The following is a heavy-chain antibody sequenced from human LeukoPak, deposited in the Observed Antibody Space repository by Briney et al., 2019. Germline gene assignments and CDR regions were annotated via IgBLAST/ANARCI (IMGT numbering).Heavy chain of an antibody. CDR1: GFTFSSYE. CDR3: APHCSSTSCPDY. J-gene: IGHJ4*02. D-gene: IGHD2-2*01. V-gene: IGHV3-7*01. CDR2: INQDGSEK. Sequence: AGGSLRLSCAASGFTFSSYEMNWVRQAPGKGLEWVANINQDGSEKYYVDSVKGRFTMSRDNAKNSLYLQMNSLRAEDTAVYYCAPHCSSTSCPDYWGQGTLVTVSS.